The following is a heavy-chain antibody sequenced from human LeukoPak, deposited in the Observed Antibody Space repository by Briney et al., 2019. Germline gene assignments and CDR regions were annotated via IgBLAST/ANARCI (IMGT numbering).Heavy chain of an antibody. V-gene: IGHV3-33*01. CDR2: IWYDGSYK. CDR3: VRGPESYYDFWSGYPYYFDY. CDR1: GFTFSSYG. J-gene: IGHJ4*02. Sequence: PGGSLRLSCAASGFTFSSYGMHWVRQAPGKGLEWVAVIWYDGSYKFYADSVKGRFTISRDNSRNTLYLQMNSLRAEDTAVYYCVRGPESYYDFWSGYPYYFDYWGQGTLVTVSS. D-gene: IGHD3-3*01.